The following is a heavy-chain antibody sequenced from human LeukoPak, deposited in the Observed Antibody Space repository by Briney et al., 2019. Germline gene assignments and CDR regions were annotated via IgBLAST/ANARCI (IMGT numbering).Heavy chain of an antibody. CDR1: GLTVSSNY. Sequence: QPGGSLRLSCAAAGLTVSSNYMSWVRQAPGKGLEWVSVIFSGGSTYYADSVKGRFTISRDNAKNSLYLQMNSLRDEDTAVYYCARDSAPFGETDGFDIWGQGTKVTVSS. V-gene: IGHV3-66*01. D-gene: IGHD3-10*01. J-gene: IGHJ3*02. CDR2: IFSGGST. CDR3: ARDSAPFGETDGFDI.